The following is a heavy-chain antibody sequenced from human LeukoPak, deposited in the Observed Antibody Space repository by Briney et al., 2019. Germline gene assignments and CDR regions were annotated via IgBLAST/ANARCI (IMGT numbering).Heavy chain of an antibody. CDR1: GFTFNNYG. D-gene: IGHD3-22*01. CDR3: ARDTGDYYDSSGHYYAGWFDP. Sequence: GGSLRLFCAVSGFTFNNYGMHWVRQAPGKGLEWVAFIRSDGNNKFYADSLKGRFTVSRDNSRNNVYLQMNSLRIEDTAVYHCARDTGDYYDSSGHYYAGWFDPWGQGTLVTVSS. J-gene: IGHJ5*02. V-gene: IGHV3-30*02. CDR2: IRSDGNNK.